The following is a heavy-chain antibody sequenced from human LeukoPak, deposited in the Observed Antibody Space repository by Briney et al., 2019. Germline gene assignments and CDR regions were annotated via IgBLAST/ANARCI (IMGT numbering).Heavy chain of an antibody. CDR3: ARGEKYCSGGSCYSYFDY. J-gene: IGHJ4*02. CDR1: GASTTTYY. D-gene: IGHD2-15*01. Sequence: KPSETLSLTCTVSGASTTTYYWSWIRQPPGKGLEWIGEINHSGSTNYNPSLKSRVTISVDTSKNQFSLKLSSVTAADTAVYYCARGEKYCSGGSCYSYFDYWGQGTLVTVSS. V-gene: IGHV4-34*01. CDR2: INHSGST.